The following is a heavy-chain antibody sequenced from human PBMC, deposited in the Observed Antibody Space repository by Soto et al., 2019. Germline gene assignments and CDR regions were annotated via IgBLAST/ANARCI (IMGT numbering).Heavy chain of an antibody. V-gene: IGHV4-30-4*01. CDR3: ASDPISLGGYDPTYYYYYGIDA. CDR1: GGSISSGDYY. CDR2: IYYSGST. J-gene: IGHJ6*01. Sequence: SETLSLTCTVSGGSISSGDYYWSWIRQPPGKGLEGIGYIYYSGSTYYNPSLKSRVTISVDTSKNQFSLKLSSVTAADTAVYYCASDPISLGGYDPTYYYYYGIDARGPGTTVTV. D-gene: IGHD5-12*01.